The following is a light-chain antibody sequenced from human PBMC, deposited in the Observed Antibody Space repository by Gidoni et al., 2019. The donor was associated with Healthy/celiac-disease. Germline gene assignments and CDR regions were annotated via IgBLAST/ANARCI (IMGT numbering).Light chain of an antibody. V-gene: IGKV1-5*03. CDR2: KAS. Sequence: DIQMTQSPSTLSAPVGDRVTITCRASQSISSWLAWYQQKPGKAPKLLIYKASSLESGVQSRFSGSGSGTEFTLTISSLQPDDFATYYCQQYNSYSLTFGGGTKVEIK. J-gene: IGKJ4*01. CDR3: QQYNSYSLT. CDR1: QSISSW.